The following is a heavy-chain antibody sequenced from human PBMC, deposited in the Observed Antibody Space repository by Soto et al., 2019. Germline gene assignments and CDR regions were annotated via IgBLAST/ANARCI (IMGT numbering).Heavy chain of an antibody. CDR1: GFTFSSYA. CDR2: ISGSGGST. Sequence: QAGWSLRLSCAASGFTFSSYAMSWVRQAPGKGLEWVSAISGSGGSTYYADSVKGRFTISRDNSKNTLYLQMNSLRAEDTAVYYCATDHPFVSPATSFAFCGQGTLFTSPS. V-gene: IGHV3-23*01. J-gene: IGHJ4*02. CDR3: ATDHPFVSPATSFAF. D-gene: IGHD2-2*01.